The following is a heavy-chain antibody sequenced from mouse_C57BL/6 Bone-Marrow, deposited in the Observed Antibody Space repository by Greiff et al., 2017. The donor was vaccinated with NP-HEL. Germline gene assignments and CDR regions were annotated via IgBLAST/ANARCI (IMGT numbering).Heavy chain of an antibody. CDR1: GYSITSGYY. D-gene: IGHD1-1*01. J-gene: IGHJ2*01. CDR2: ISYDGSN. CDR3: AREGYYGSSYWGY. Sequence: EVQLKESGPGLVKPSQSLSLTCSVTGYSITSGYYWNWIRQFPGNKLEWMGYISYDGSNNYNPSLKNRISITRDTSKNQFFLKLNSVTTEDTATYYCAREGYYGSSYWGYWGQGTTLTVSS. V-gene: IGHV3-6*01.